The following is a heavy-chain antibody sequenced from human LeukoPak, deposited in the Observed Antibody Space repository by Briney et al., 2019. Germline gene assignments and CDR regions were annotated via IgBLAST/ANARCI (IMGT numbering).Heavy chain of an antibody. CDR1: DFSINSSDYY. CDR2: ISYTGNT. J-gene: IGHJ4*02. CDR3: VRQSFTREYFGGYY. Sequence: PSETLSLTCSVSDFSINSSDYYWGWIRQTPGKGLEWIASISYTGNTYHNPSLESRVLISVDTSKNQFSLRLTSVSAADTAVYYCVRQSFTREYFGGYYWGRGTLVTVSS. D-gene: IGHD3-16*01. V-gene: IGHV4-39*01.